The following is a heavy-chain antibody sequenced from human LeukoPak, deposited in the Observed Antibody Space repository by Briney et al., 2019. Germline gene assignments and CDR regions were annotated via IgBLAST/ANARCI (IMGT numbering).Heavy chain of an antibody. V-gene: IGHV3-21*01. J-gene: IGHJ6*03. CDR3: RPCSSLNYYCNYIDA. CDR1: GFIFTNFG. D-gene: IGHD2-2*01. CDR2: ISSTSSYI. Sequence: PVGSLRLSCAASGFIFTNFGMNWVHQAPGKGLEWVSSISSTSSYIYYADSVKGRFTISRDNAKNSLYLQMNSLRTEDTAVYYSRPCSSLNYYCNYIDAWGTRTTVIASS.